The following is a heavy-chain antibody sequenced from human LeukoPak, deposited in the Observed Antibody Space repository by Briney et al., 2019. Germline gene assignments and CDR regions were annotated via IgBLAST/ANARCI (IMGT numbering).Heavy chain of an antibody. J-gene: IGHJ4*02. CDR2: INPKSGAA. Sequence: GASVKVSCKASGGTFSSYAISWVRQAPGQGLEWLGWINPKSGAADYAQQLRGRVTMTRDTSINTDYMEMKRVTSDDTAVYYRARGAEAETSPLDFWGQGTLVIVS. V-gene: IGHV1-2*02. CDR3: ARGAEAETSPLDF. D-gene: IGHD6-13*01. CDR1: GGTFSSYA.